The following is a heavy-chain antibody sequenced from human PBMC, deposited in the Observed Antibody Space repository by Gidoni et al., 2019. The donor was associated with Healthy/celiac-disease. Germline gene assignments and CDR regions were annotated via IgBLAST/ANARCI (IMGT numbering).Heavy chain of an antibody. CDR1: GCCFTSYW. D-gene: IGHD2-21*02. V-gene: IGHV5-51*03. CDR3: ARRVVVVTAHDAFDI. CDR2: TYPCESDT. J-gene: IGHJ3*02. Sequence: EVQLVQSGAEVKKPGESLKISCKGSGCCFTSYWIGWVRQRPGKGLEWMGITYPCESDTRYSPSFQGQVTISADKSISTAYLQWSSLKASDTAMYYCARRVVVVTAHDAFDIWGQGTMVTVSS.